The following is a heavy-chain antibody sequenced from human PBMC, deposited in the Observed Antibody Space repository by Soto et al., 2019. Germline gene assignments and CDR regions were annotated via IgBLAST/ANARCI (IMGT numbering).Heavy chain of an antibody. CDR1: GGSISSYY. CDR2: IYTSGST. V-gene: IGHV4-4*07. J-gene: IGHJ6*02. CDR3: ARDFRGYDFWSGYYTWEPGVNYYYGMDV. D-gene: IGHD3-3*01. Sequence: PSETLSLTCTVSGGSISSYYWSWIRQPAGKGLEWIGRIYTSGSTNYNPSLKSRVTMSVDTSKNQFSLKLSSVTAADTAVYYCARDFRGYDFWSGYYTWEPGVNYYYGMDVWGQGTTVTVSS.